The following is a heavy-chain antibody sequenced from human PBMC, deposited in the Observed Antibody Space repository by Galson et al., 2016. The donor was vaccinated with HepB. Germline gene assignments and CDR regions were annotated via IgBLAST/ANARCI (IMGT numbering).Heavy chain of an antibody. CDR2: ISYSGST. Sequence: ETLSLTCTVSGDSISSTSYYWGWIRQPPGKGLEWIGSISYSGSTYYNPSPKSRVTISANTSKKQFSLKLSSVTAPDTAVYYCARRYNWNDTLFDYWGQGTLVTVSS. J-gene: IGHJ4*02. V-gene: IGHV4-39*01. CDR1: GDSISSTSYY. CDR3: ARRYNWNDTLFDY. D-gene: IGHD1-1*01.